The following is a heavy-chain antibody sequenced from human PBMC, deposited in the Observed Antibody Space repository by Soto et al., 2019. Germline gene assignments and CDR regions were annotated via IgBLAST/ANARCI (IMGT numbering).Heavy chain of an antibody. D-gene: IGHD4-4*01. CDR2: IHSSGGT. Sequence: TLSLTCTVPGDSIGSGDNYRSCIRQPPGKGLEWIGYIHSSGGTVYHPTLRGRVSLSVDTSKNQLFLRMTSVSAADTDVYLCAGDGRIRLYSCGVDVWGQGTTVTVSS. J-gene: IGHJ6*01. CDR1: GDSIGSGDNY. CDR3: AGDGRIRLYSCGVDV. V-gene: IGHV4-30-4*01.